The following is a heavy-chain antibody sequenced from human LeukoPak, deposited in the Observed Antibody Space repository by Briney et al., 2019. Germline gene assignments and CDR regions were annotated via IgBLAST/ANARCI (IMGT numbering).Heavy chain of an antibody. CDR3: ANSGGLGGGSYY. J-gene: IGHJ4*02. Sequence: GRSLRLSCAASGFTFSSYGMHWVRQAPGKGLEWVAVISYDGSNKYYADSVKGRFTISRDNSKNTLYLQMSSLRAEDTAVYYCANSGGLGGGSYYWGQGTLVTVSS. CDR1: GFTFSSYG. D-gene: IGHD2-15*01. CDR2: ISYDGSNK. V-gene: IGHV3-30*18.